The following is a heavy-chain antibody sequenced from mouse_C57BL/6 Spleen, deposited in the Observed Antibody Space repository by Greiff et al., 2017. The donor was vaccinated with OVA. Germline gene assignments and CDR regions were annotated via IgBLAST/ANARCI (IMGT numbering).Heavy chain of an antibody. CDR2: INYDGSST. Sequence: EVQVVESEGGLVQPGSSMKLSCTASGFTFSDYYMAWVRQVPEKGLEWVANINYDGSSTYYLDSLKSRFIISRDNAKNILYLQMSSLKSEDTATYYCARRGGYDEGEGYAMDYWGQGTSVTVSS. CDR1: GFTFSDYY. CDR3: ARRGGYDEGEGYAMDY. V-gene: IGHV5-16*01. J-gene: IGHJ4*01. D-gene: IGHD3-2*02.